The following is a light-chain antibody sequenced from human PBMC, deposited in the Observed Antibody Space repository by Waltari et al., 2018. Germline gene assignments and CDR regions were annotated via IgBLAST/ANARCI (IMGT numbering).Light chain of an antibody. CDR1: QSVLYSSNNNNY. J-gene: IGKJ2*01. CDR2: WAS. CDR3: QQYYSTPYT. V-gene: IGKV4-1*01. Sequence: IVMTQSPDSLAVSLCERATINCKSSQSVLYSSNNNNYLTWYQQTPGQPPKLLIDWASTRESGVPGLFSGSWSATDSTPTSSRLQAEDAALYYCQQYYSTPYTFGQGTKLEIK.